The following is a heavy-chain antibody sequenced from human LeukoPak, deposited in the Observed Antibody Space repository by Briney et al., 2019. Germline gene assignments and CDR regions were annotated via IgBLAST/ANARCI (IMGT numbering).Heavy chain of an antibody. D-gene: IGHD2-21*01. J-gene: IGHJ4*02. CDR2: ISSSSSYI. V-gene: IGHV3-21*01. CDR1: GFPLSSYS. CDR3: ARERGGVSEPYEKGGFDY. Sequence: GGPRRLPGAPSGFPLSSYSMIWARRAPGRGREGVQPISSSSSYIYYADSVKGRFTISRDNAKNSLYLQMNSLRAEDTAVYYCARERGGVSEPYEKGGFDYWGQGTLVTVSS.